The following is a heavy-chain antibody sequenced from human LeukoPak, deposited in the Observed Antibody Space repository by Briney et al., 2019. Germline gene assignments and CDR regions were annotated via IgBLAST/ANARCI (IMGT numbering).Heavy chain of an antibody. CDR2: MNPNSGNT. Sequence: ASVKVSCKASGYTFTSYDINWVRQATGQGLEWMGWMNPNSGNTGYAQKFQGRVTITRNTSISTAYMELSSLRSEDTAVYYCARGRQSYYDFWSGYYTYYYYYYYMDVWGKGTTVTVSS. V-gene: IGHV1-8*03. D-gene: IGHD3-3*01. J-gene: IGHJ6*03. CDR1: GYTFTSYD. CDR3: ARGRQSYYDFWSGYYTYYYYYYYMDV.